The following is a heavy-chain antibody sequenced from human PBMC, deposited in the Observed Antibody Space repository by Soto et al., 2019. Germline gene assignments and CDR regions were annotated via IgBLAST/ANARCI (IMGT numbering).Heavy chain of an antibody. Sequence: GGSLRLSCGASGFTFSLYSMIGGRQAPGKGLEWVASITSSSSYIYYEDSLKGRFTISRDNAKNSLFLQLDSLRAEDTAVYFCVRARSTDSRPDYWGQGTLVTVSS. V-gene: IGHV3-21*01. J-gene: IGHJ4*02. D-gene: IGHD3-22*01. CDR3: VRARSTDSRPDY. CDR1: GFTFSLYS. CDR2: ITSSSSYI.